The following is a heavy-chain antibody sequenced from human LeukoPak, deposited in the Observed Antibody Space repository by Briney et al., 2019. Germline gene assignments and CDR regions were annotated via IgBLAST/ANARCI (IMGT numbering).Heavy chain of an antibody. J-gene: IGHJ4*02. V-gene: IGHV3-23*01. CDR3: AKDEYGSGRYDY. D-gene: IGHD3-10*01. Sequence: GGSLRLSCAASGFTFSSYAMSWVRQAPGKGLEWVSAISGSGGSTYYADSEKGSVTISRDNSKNTLYLQMNSLRAEDTAVYYCAKDEYGSGRYDYWGQGTLVTVSS. CDR2: ISGSGGST. CDR1: GFTFSSYA.